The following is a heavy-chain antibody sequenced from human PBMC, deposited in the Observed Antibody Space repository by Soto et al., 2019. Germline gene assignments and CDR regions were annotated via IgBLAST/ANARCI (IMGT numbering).Heavy chain of an antibody. CDR1: GGTFSSYA. Sequence: SVKVSCKASGGTFSSYAISWVRQAPGQGLEWMGGIIPIFGTANYAQKFQGRVTITADESTSTAYMELSSLRSEDTAVYYCARPGWTGYSNYRHEPFDYWGQGTLVTVSS. D-gene: IGHD4-4*01. V-gene: IGHV1-69*13. J-gene: IGHJ4*02. CDR3: ARPGWTGYSNYRHEPFDY. CDR2: IIPIFGTA.